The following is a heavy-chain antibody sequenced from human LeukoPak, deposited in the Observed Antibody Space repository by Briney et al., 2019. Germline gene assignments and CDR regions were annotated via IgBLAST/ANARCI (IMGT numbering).Heavy chain of an antibody. D-gene: IGHD3-16*01. Sequence: GGSLRLSCAASGLTLSSYSMNWVRQAPGKGPEWVAYIGRSNSIIHYADSVKGRFTISRDNVKNSLSLLMNSLRAEDTAVYYCARAPIGDNNWFDPWGQGTLVTVSS. V-gene: IGHV3-48*01. J-gene: IGHJ5*02. CDR2: IGRSNSII. CDR3: ARAPIGDNNWFDP. CDR1: GLTLSSYS.